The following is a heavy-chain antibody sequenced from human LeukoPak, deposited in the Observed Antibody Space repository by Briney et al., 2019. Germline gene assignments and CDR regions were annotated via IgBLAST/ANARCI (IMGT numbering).Heavy chain of an antibody. Sequence: PGGSLRLSCAASGFDFSSYGMSWVRQSPGKGLEWVSTFSASSTITYYADSVKGRFTISRGNSKNTLYLQMNSLRDEDTAVYYCAKGDTYYDLLTCFDFWGPGTLVTVSS. CDR2: FSASSTIT. D-gene: IGHD3-9*01. CDR3: AKGDTYYDLLTCFDF. V-gene: IGHV3-23*01. J-gene: IGHJ4*02. CDR1: GFDFSSYG.